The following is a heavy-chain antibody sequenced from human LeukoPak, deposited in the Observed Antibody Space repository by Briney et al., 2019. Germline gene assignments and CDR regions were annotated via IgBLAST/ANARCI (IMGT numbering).Heavy chain of an antibody. CDR3: ARGGVTMVRGAVRTGRRYFDL. Sequence: PSETLSLTCAVYGGSFSGYYWSWIRQPPGKGLEWIGEINHSGSTNYNPSLKSRVTISVDTSKNQFSPKLSSVTAADTAVYYCARGGVTMVRGAVRTGRRYFDLWGRGTLVTVSS. V-gene: IGHV4-34*01. CDR2: INHSGST. J-gene: IGHJ2*01. D-gene: IGHD3-10*01. CDR1: GGSFSGYY.